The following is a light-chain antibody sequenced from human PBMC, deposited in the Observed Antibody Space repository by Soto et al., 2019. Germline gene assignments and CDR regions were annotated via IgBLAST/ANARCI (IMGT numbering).Light chain of an antibody. CDR1: QGISSW. V-gene: IGKV1-12*01. CDR3: QHNGRS. CDR2: AAS. J-gene: IGKJ5*01. Sequence: DIQMTQSPSSVSASVGDRVTITCRASQGISSWLAWYQQKPGKAPKLLIYAASSLQSGVPSRFSGSGSGTDFTLTISRLDPDDFAVYYCQHNGRSFGQGTRLEIK.